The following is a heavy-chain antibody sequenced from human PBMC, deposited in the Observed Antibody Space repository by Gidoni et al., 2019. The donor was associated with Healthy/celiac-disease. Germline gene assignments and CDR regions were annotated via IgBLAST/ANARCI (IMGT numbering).Heavy chain of an antibody. CDR2: VIPSFGTA. Sequence: QVQLVQSGAEGKKPGSSVKVSCKASGGTLSSYAISWVRPAPGQGLEWMGGVIPSFGTANYAQKFQGRVTITADESTSTAYMELSSLRSEDTAVYYCARGSDAAYNPSTDWGQGTLVTVSS. J-gene: IGHJ4*02. D-gene: IGHD3-10*01. CDR1: GGTLSSYA. CDR3: ARGSDAAYNPSTD. V-gene: IGHV1-69*01.